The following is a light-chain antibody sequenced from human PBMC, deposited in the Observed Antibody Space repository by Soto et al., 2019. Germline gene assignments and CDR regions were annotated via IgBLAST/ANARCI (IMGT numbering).Light chain of an antibody. CDR1: QSVSSN. CDR3: QHYNNWPYT. CDR2: HAS. J-gene: IGKJ2*01. Sequence: EIVMTQSPATLSVSPADRATLSCRGSQSVSSNLAWYQQKPGQAPRFLIFHASTRATGIPARFSGSGSGTEFTLTISSLQSEDFAVYYCQHYNNWPYTFGQGTKLEIK. V-gene: IGKV3-15*01.